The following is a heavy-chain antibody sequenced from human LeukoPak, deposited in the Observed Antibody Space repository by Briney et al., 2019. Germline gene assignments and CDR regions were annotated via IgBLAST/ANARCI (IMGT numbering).Heavy chain of an antibody. V-gene: IGHV3-30-3*01. J-gene: IGHJ4*02. Sequence: GGSLRLSCAVSGFTFSTYTMHWVRQAPGKGLEWVAVISNDGSNKYYADSVKGRFTISRDNSKNTLYLQMNSLRTEDTAVYYCARRDNYDYWGQGTLVTVSS. CDR1: GFTFSTYT. D-gene: IGHD5-24*01. CDR3: ARRDNYDY. CDR2: ISNDGSNK.